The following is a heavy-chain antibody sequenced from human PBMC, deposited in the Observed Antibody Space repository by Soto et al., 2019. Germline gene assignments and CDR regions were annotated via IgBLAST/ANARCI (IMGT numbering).Heavy chain of an antibody. J-gene: IGHJ6*03. Sequence: QVQLVQSGAEVKKPGASVKVSCKASGYTFTSYDINWVRQATGQGLEWMGWMDPNSGNTAYAQKFQGRVTMTRNTSISTAYMELSSLRSEDTAVYYGARGQLVATWHYDYYMDVWGKGTTVTVSS. V-gene: IGHV1-8*01. CDR1: GYTFTSYD. CDR3: ARGQLVATWHYDYYMDV. CDR2: MDPNSGNT. D-gene: IGHD5-12*01.